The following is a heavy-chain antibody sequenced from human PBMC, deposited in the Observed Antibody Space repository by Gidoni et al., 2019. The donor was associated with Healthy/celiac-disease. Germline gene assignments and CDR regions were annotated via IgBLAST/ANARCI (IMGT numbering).Heavy chain of an antibody. V-gene: IGHV3-33*01. CDR2: IWYDGSNK. J-gene: IGHJ4*02. CDR3: ARDRSGVAVDY. D-gene: IGHD6-19*01. Sequence: QVQLVESGGGVVQPGRSLRLSCAAYGFTFSSSGMPWVRQAPGKGLEWVAVIWYDGSNKYYADSVKGRFPISRDNSKNTLYLQMNSLRAEDTAVYYCARDRSGVAVDYWGQGTLVTVSS. CDR1: GFTFSSSG.